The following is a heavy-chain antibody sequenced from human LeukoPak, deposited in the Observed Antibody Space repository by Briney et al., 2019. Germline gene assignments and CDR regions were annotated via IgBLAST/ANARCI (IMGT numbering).Heavy chain of an antibody. J-gene: IGHJ4*02. CDR1: GYTLTELS. Sequence: AASVKVSCKVSGYTLTELSMHWVRQAPGKGLEWMGGFDPEDGETIYAQKFQGRVTMTEDTSTDTAYMELSSLRSEDTAVYYCATDLRDHVLLWFGERHYWGQGTLVTVSS. CDR2: FDPEDGET. CDR3: ATDLRDHVLLWFGERHY. D-gene: IGHD3-10*01. V-gene: IGHV1-24*01.